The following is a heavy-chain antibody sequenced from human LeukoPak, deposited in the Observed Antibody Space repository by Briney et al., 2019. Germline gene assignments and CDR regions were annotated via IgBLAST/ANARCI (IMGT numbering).Heavy chain of an antibody. J-gene: IGHJ4*02. Sequence: SETLSLTCAVSGGSISSGGYSWSWIRQPPGKGLEWIGYIYHSGSTYYNPSLESRVTISVDRSKNQFSLKLSSVTAADTAVYYCASEPIAVAAYFDYWGQGTLVTVSS. V-gene: IGHV4-30-2*01. CDR2: IYHSGST. CDR3: ASEPIAVAAYFDY. D-gene: IGHD6-19*01. CDR1: GGSISSGGYS.